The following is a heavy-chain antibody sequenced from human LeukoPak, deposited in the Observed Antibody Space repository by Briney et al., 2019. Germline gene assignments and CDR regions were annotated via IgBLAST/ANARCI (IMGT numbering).Heavy chain of an antibody. V-gene: IGHV1-8*01. Sequence: ASVKVSCKASGFTLTNFDINWVRQATGQGLEWMGWMNSNTGNTGYAQEFQGRVTMTRDTSIGTAYMELTNLRSEDTAVYYCARGRRGSNGPWSWYFDLWGRGTLVTASS. D-gene: IGHD2-8*01. J-gene: IGHJ2*01. CDR2: MNSNTGNT. CDR1: GFTLTNFD. CDR3: ARGRRGSNGPWSWYFDL.